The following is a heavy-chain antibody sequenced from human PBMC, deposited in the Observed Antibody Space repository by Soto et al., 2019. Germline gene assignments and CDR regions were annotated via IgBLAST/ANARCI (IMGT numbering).Heavy chain of an antibody. Sequence: QVQLLQSGAEVKKPGSSVRVSCEASGGTFRTYAISWVRQDPGQELEWMGEIIPIFGTINYAQKFQGRLTITADESTATVYMDLRSLRSDDTALDYCAKGAVAGTPTSYYYSGMDVWGQGTTVTVSS. CDR1: GGTFRTYA. CDR3: AKGAVAGTPTSYYYSGMDV. CDR2: IIPIFGTI. D-gene: IGHD6-19*01. V-gene: IGHV1-69*12. J-gene: IGHJ6*02.